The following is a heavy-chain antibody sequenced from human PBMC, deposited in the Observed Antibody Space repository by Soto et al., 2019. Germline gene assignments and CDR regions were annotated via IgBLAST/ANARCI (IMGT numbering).Heavy chain of an antibody. CDR3: AREGKGGSGADY. CDR1: GFTFSDYY. D-gene: IGHD3-10*01. CDR2: ITSSGANK. V-gene: IGHV3-11*01. J-gene: IGHJ4*02. Sequence: PGGSLRLSCTVSGFTFSDYYISWIRQAPGAGLEWISFITSSGANKYYADSVKGRFTVSRDNAKNSVFLQMNSLRVDDTAIYYCAREGKGGSGADYWGQGTLVTVSS.